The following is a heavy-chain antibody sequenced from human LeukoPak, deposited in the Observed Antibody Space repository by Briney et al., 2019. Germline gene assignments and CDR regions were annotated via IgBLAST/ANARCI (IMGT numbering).Heavy chain of an antibody. CDR1: GGSISSYY. Sequence: SETLSLTCTVSGGSISSYYWSWIRQSPGKGLEWIGYIYNSETTKYNPSLKSRVAMSLYTSKSQFSLRLRSVTAADTALYFCAGGGYCSSASCFAPLFDWWGRGILVTVSS. V-gene: IGHV4-59*01. J-gene: IGHJ4*02. CDR2: IYNSETT. D-gene: IGHD2-2*01. CDR3: AGGGYCSSASCFAPLFDW.